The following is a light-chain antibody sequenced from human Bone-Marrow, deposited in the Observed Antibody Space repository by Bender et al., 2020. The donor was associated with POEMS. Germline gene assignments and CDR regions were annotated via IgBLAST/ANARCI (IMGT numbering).Light chain of an antibody. CDR1: SSKIGTNP. Sequence: QSVLTQPPSASGTPGQRVPNSCSGSSSKIGTNPVNWYQQRPGPAPKLLIYINNQRPSGVPDRFSGSKSGTSASLAISGLHSGDEADYYFAAGEDSLNGLVFGAGTKLTVL. CDR2: INN. CDR3: AAGEDSLNGLV. J-gene: IGLJ3*02. V-gene: IGLV1-44*01.